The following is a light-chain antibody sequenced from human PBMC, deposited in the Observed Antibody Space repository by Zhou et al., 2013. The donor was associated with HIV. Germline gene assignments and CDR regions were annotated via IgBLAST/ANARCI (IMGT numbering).Light chain of an antibody. CDR2: QAS. Sequence: DIQMTQSPSTLSASVGDTVTITCRASQNINNWVAWYQQKPGKAPQLLIYQASSLETGVPSRFSGSASGTDFSLTISGLQPDDFATYYCQQSDSVPITFGQGTRLDIK. V-gene: IGKV1-5*03. CDR3: QQSDSVPIT. CDR1: QNINNW. J-gene: IGKJ5*01.